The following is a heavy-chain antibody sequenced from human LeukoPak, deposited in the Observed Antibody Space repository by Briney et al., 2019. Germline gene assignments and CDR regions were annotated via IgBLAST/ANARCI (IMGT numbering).Heavy chain of an antibody. CDR3: ARGYFGELLFEY. CDR1: KFTFDDYG. Sequence: GGSLRLSCAASKFTFDDYGMSWVRQVPGKGLEWVSGISKNGGSTSYAESVKGRFTISRDNAKNSPYLQMNSLRAEDTALYYCARGYFGELLFEYWGQGTLVTVSS. J-gene: IGHJ4*02. CDR2: ISKNGGST. D-gene: IGHD3-10*01. V-gene: IGHV3-20*04.